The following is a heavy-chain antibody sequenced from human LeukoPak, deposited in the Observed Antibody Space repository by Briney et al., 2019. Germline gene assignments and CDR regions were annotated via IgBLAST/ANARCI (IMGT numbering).Heavy chain of an antibody. CDR1: GFTFDDYA. CDR2: ISWNSGSI. Sequence: GGSLRLSCAASGFTFDDYAMHWVRQALGKGLEWVSGISWNSGSIGYADSVKGRFTISRDNAKNSLYLQMNSLRAEDMALYYCAKDRGYDFWSGYLDYWGQGTLVTVSS. V-gene: IGHV3-9*03. J-gene: IGHJ4*02. D-gene: IGHD3-3*01. CDR3: AKDRGYDFWSGYLDY.